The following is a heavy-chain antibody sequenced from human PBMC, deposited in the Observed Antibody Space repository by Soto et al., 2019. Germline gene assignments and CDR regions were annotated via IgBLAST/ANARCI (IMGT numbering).Heavy chain of an antibody. CDR3: ARDIVVVVAASYYYSGMDV. Sequence: QVLLVQSGAEVKKPGASVKVSCKASGYTFTSYTMHWVRQAPGQRLEWMGWINAGNGNTKYSQKFQGRVNISRDTFASTAYMELSSLRSEDTAVYYCARDIVVVVAASYYYSGMDVWGQGTTVTVSS. V-gene: IGHV1-3*01. D-gene: IGHD2-15*01. CDR1: GYTFTSYT. CDR2: INAGNGNT. J-gene: IGHJ6*02.